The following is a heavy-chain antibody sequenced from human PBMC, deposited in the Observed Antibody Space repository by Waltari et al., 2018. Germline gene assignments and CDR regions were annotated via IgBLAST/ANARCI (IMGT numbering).Heavy chain of an antibody. CDR3: AREGGSSSWSDYYYGMDV. V-gene: IGHV1-3*01. J-gene: IGHJ6*02. CDR2: INAGNGNT. CDR1: GYTFTSYA. Sequence: QVQLVQSGAEVKKPGASVKVSCKASGYTFTSYAMHWVRQAAGQRLEWMGWINAGNGNTKYSQKFQGRVTITRDTSASTAYMELSSLRSEDTAVYYCAREGGSSSWSDYYYGMDVWGQGTTVTVSS. D-gene: IGHD6-13*01.